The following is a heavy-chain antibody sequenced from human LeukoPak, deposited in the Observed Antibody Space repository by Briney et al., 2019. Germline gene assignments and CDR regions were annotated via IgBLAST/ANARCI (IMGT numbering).Heavy chain of an antibody. D-gene: IGHD6-19*01. J-gene: IGHJ4*02. CDR3: ARADSSGRIFDY. V-gene: IGHV3-7*01. Sequence: GGSLRLSCAASGFTFRNYWMSSVRHPPGKGLEWVANIKEDGIEKYYVDSVKGRFTISRDNAKNSLYLQMNSLRAEDTAVYYCARADSSGRIFDYWGQGTLVIVSS. CDR2: IKEDGIEK. CDR1: GFTFRNYW.